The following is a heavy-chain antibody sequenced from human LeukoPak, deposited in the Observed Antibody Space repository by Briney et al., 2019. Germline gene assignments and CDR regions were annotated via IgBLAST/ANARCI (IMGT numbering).Heavy chain of an antibody. D-gene: IGHD2-2*01. Sequence: GGSLRLSCAASGFTFSSYWMHWVRQAPGKGLEWVSRINSDANSTSYEDPVKGRFTIYRDNAKNTLYLQMNSLRAEDTAVYYCAGDYCSSTSCFPDYWGQGALLTVSS. CDR2: INSDANST. CDR3: AGDYCSSTSCFPDY. V-gene: IGHV3-74*01. J-gene: IGHJ4*02. CDR1: GFTFSSYW.